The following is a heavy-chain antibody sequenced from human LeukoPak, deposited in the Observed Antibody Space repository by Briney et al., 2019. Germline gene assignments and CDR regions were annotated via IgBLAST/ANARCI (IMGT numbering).Heavy chain of an antibody. J-gene: IGHJ4*02. V-gene: IGHV4-39*07. CDR1: GGSISSSSYY. CDR2: IYTSGST. D-gene: IGHD3-9*01. CDR3: ARRPYYDILTGYYSGYYFDY. Sequence: SETLSLTCTVSGGSISSSSYYWGWIRQPPGKGLEWIGRIYTSGSTNYNPSLKSRVTISVDTSKSQFSLKLSSVTAADTAVYYCARRPYYDILTGYYSGYYFDYWGQGTLVTVSS.